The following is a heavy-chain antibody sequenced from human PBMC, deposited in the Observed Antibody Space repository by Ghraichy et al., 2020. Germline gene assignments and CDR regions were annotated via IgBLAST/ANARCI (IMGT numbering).Heavy chain of an antibody. CDR1: GFTFSSYS. D-gene: IGHD6-19*01. CDR3: ARVYSSGSYYYYGMDV. V-gene: IGHV3-21*01. CDR2: ISSSSSYI. J-gene: IGHJ6*02. Sequence: SCAASGFTFSSYSMNWVRQAPGKGLEWVSSISSSSSYIYYADSVKGRFTISRDNAKNSLYLQMNSLRAEDTAVYYCARVYSSGSYYYYGMDVWGQGTTVTVSS.